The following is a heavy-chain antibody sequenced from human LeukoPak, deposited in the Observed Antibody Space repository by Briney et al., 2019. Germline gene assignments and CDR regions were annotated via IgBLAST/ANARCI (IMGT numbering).Heavy chain of an antibody. CDR3: ARCLGSGWTRRNWFDP. D-gene: IGHD6-19*01. CDR2: INHSGST. V-gene: IGHV4-34*01. CDR1: GGSFSGYY. Sequence: PSETLSLTCAVYGGSFSGYYWSWIRQPPGKGLEWIGEINHSGSTNYNPSLKSRVTISVDTSKNQFSLKLSSVTAADTAVYYCARCLGSGWTRRNWFDPWGQGTLVTVSS. J-gene: IGHJ5*02.